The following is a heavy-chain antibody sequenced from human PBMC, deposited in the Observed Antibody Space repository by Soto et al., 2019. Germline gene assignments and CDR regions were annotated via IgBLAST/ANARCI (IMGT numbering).Heavy chain of an antibody. CDR2: ISSSSSYT. D-gene: IGHD5-12*01. J-gene: IGHJ4*02. CDR3: ASNKGYSGYEGPDY. Sequence: QVQLVESGGGLVKPGGSLRLSCAASGFTFSDYYMSWISQAPGKGLEWVSYISSSSSYTNYADSVKGRFTISRDNAKNSLFLQMNSLRAEDTAVYYCASNKGYSGYEGPDYWGQGTLVTVSS. V-gene: IGHV3-11*05. CDR1: GFTFSDYY.